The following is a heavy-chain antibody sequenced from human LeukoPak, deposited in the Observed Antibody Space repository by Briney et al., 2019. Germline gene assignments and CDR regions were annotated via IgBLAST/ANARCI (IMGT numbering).Heavy chain of an antibody. Sequence: GASVKVSCKASGYTFTSYYMHWVRQAPGQGLEWMGIINPSGGSTSYAQKFQGRVTMTRDTSTSTVYMELSSLRSEDTAVYYCARDIGIAWYYDSSGCSFGDDYWGQGTLVTVSS. V-gene: IGHV1-46*01. CDR1: GYTFTSYY. D-gene: IGHD3-22*01. CDR2: INPSGGST. CDR3: ARDIGIAWYYDSSGCSFGDDY. J-gene: IGHJ4*02.